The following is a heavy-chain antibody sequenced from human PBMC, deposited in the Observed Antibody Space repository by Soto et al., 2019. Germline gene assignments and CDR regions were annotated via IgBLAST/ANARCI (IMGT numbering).Heavy chain of an antibody. D-gene: IGHD6-6*01. Sequence: GGSLRLSCAASGFTFSSYGMHWVRQAPGKGLEWVAVIWYDGSNKYYADSVKGRFTISRDNSKNTLYLQMNSLRAEDTAVYYCGGLGSYYFDYWGQGTLVTVSS. V-gene: IGHV3-33*01. J-gene: IGHJ4*02. CDR1: GFTFSSYG. CDR3: GGLGSYYFDY. CDR2: IWYDGSNK.